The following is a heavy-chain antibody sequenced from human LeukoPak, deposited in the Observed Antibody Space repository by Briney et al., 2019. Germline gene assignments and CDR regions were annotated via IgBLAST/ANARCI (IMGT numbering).Heavy chain of an antibody. CDR3: ARVETYYYDSSGHHAFDI. Sequence: ASVKVSRKSSGYTFTSYYMHWVRQAPRQGREWMGVLNPSGGSTSYAQKFQGRVTMTRDTSTSTVYMELSSLRSEDTAVYYCARVETYYYDSSGHHAFDIWGQGTMVTVSS. J-gene: IGHJ3*02. D-gene: IGHD3-22*01. V-gene: IGHV1-46*01. CDR2: LNPSGGST. CDR1: GYTFTSYY.